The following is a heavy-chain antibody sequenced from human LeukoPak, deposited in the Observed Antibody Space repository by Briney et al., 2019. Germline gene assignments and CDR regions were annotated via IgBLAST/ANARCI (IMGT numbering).Heavy chain of an antibody. V-gene: IGHV4-59*01. D-gene: IGHD4-17*01. CDR1: GGSISSYY. CDR2: IYYSGST. CDR3: ARYGDSKNYYYYMDV. Sequence: PSETLSLTCTVSGGSISSYYWSWIRQPPGKGLEWIGYIYYSGSTYYNPSLKSRVAISVHTSKNQFSLKLSSVTAADTAVYYCARYGDSKNYYYYMDVWGKGTTVTVSS. J-gene: IGHJ6*03.